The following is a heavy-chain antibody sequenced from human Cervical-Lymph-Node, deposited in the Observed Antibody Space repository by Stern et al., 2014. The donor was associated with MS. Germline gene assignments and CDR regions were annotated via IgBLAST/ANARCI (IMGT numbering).Heavy chain of an antibody. CDR2: MNPDGGTI. Sequence: QVQLVQSGAEVKKPGASVKVSCKASGYTFRNHDINWVRQAPGQGLEWMGWMNPDGGTIGYGQRFQGRVTMTRDLSTDTAYMELSRLTSEDTAIYYCARGGLYERGGYYDSLDFWGHGTMVTVSS. V-gene: IGHV1-8*01. CDR3: ARGGLYERGGYYDSLDF. J-gene: IGHJ3*01. D-gene: IGHD3-22*01. CDR1: GYTFRNHD.